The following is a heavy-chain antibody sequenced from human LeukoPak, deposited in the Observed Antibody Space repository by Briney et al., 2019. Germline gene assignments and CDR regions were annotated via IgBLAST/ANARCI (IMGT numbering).Heavy chain of an antibody. Sequence: GGSLRLSCAASGFTFRTFAMNWVRGAPGKGRRGSSTSSGRGSTYYADSAKGRFTISRDDSKNTMYLQISSLRAEDTAVYYCAKDRTNSGFTIDAYWGQGTLVTVSS. J-gene: IGHJ4*02. CDR2: SSGRGST. D-gene: IGHD5-12*01. V-gene: IGHV3-23*01. CDR1: GFTFRTFA. CDR3: AKDRTNSGFTIDAY.